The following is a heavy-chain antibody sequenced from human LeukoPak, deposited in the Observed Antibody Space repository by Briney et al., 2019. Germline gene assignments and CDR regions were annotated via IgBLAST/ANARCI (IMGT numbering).Heavy chain of an antibody. Sequence: GASVKVSCKASGGTFSSYAISWVRQAPGQGLEWMGGIIPIFGTANYAQKFQGRVTITADESTSTAYMELSSLRSEDTAVYYCARGSSGWSYYYYYMDVWGKGTTVTISS. CDR2: IIPIFGTA. CDR1: GGTFSSYA. D-gene: IGHD6-19*01. V-gene: IGHV1-69*13. J-gene: IGHJ6*03. CDR3: ARGSSGWSYYYYYMDV.